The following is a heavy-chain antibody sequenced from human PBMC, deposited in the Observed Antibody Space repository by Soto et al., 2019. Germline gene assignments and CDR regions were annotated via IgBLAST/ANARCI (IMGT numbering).Heavy chain of an antibody. V-gene: IGHV1-69*01. CDR3: ARDFPSSSSDP. Sequence: VQLVQSGAEVKKPGASVNVSCKSSGGTFSRYAITWVRQAPGQGLEWMGGIIPIFGTANYAQKFQGRVTMPADESLTTADMELSSLRSEDTAVYYCARDFPSSSSDPWGQGTLVTVSS. CDR2: IIPIFGTA. J-gene: IGHJ5*02. CDR1: GGTFSRYA.